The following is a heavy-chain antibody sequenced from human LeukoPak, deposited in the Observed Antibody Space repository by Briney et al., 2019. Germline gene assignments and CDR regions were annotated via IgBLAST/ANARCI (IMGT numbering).Heavy chain of an antibody. Sequence: GESLKISCKGSGYSFTSYWIGWVRQMPGKGLEWMGIIYPGDSDTRYSPSFQGQVTISADKSISTAYLQWSSLKASDTAMYYCASGQRFWESPYYFDYWGQGTLVTVSS. CDR3: ASGQRFWESPYYFDY. J-gene: IGHJ4*02. D-gene: IGHD3-10*01. V-gene: IGHV5-51*01. CDR2: IYPGDSDT. CDR1: GYSFTSYW.